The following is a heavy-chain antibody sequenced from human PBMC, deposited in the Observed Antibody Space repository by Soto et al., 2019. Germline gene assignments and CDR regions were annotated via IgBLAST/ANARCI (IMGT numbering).Heavy chain of an antibody. D-gene: IGHD3-22*01. Sequence: PSQTLSLTCAISGDSVSSNSAAWNWIRQSPSRGLEWLGRTYYRSKWYNDYAVSVKSRITINPDTSKNQSSLQLNSVTPEDTAVYYCARGKTYYYDSSGYYYVEWFDPWGQGTLVTVSS. CDR2: TYYRSKWYN. CDR3: ARGKTYYYDSSGYYYVEWFDP. CDR1: GDSVSSNSAA. J-gene: IGHJ5*02. V-gene: IGHV6-1*01.